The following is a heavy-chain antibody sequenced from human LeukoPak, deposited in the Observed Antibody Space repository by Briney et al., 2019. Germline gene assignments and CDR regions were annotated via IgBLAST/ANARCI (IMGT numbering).Heavy chain of an antibody. D-gene: IGHD6-19*01. CDR2: ISYDGSSK. V-gene: IGHV3-30*18. Sequence: GGSLRLSCAASGFTFSSYGMHWVRQAPGKGLEWVAVISYDGSSKYYADSVKGRFTISRDNSKNTLYLQMNSLRAEDTAVYYCAKSNRWLQDYWGQGTLVTVSS. CDR3: AKSNRWLQDY. CDR1: GFTFSSYG. J-gene: IGHJ4*02.